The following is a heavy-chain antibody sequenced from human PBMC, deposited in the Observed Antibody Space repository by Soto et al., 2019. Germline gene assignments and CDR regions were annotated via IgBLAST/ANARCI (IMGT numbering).Heavy chain of an antibody. D-gene: IGHD3-3*01. CDR3: AKATPRRITIFGALDY. CDR2: ISGSGGGT. Sequence: GGSLRLSCAASGFTFSSYAMSWVRQAPGKGLEWVSAISGSGGGTYYADSVKGRFTISRDNSKNTLYLQMNSLRAEDTAVYYCAKATPRRITIFGALDYWGQGTLVTVSS. CDR1: GFTFSSYA. V-gene: IGHV3-23*01. J-gene: IGHJ4*02.